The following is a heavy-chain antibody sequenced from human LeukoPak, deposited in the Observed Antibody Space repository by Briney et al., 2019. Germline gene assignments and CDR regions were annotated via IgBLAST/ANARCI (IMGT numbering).Heavy chain of an antibody. J-gene: IGHJ4*02. V-gene: IGHV3-33*06. CDR1: GFTFSSYG. CDR3: AKGGPDFWSGYYLEGDY. Sequence: GRSLRLSCAASGFTFSSYGMHWVRQAPGKGLEWVAVIWYDGSNKYYADSVKGRFTISRDNSKNTLYLQMNSLRAEDTAVYYCAKGGPDFWSGYYLEGDYWGQGTLVTVSS. D-gene: IGHD3-3*01. CDR2: IWYDGSNK.